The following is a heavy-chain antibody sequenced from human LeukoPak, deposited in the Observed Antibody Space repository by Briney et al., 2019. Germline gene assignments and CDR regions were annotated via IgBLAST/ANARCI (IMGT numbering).Heavy chain of an antibody. CDR3: ARESGSWDYYFDY. Sequence: SVKVSCKASGGTFSSYAISWVRQAPGQGLEWMGGIIPIFGTANYAQKFQGRVTITADESTSTAYMELSSLRSEDTAVCYCARESGSWDYYFDYWGQGTLVTVSS. J-gene: IGHJ4*02. V-gene: IGHV1-69*13. D-gene: IGHD6-13*01. CDR1: GGTFSSYA. CDR2: IIPIFGTA.